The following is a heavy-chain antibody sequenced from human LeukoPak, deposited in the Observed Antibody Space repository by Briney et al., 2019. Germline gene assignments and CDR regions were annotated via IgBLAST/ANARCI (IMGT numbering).Heavy chain of an antibody. J-gene: IGHJ4*02. CDR1: GFTFSTYG. D-gene: IGHD1-26*01. CDR3: ARGGYSGTYYFDY. V-gene: IGHV3-33*01. Sequence: GRSLRHSCAAPGFTFSTYGMHWVRQAPGKGLEWVAVVWYDGSNIHYVDSVKGRFTISRDNSKSTLYLQMNSLTAEDTAVYYCARGGYSGTYYFDYWGQGTLVTVSS. CDR2: VWYDGSNI.